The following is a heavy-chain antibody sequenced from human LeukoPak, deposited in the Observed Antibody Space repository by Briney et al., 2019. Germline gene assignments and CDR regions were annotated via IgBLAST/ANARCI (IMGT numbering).Heavy chain of an antibody. V-gene: IGHV3-23*01. CDR1: GFTFSSNG. CDR2: ISASDGTT. D-gene: IGHD2-15*01. CDR3: AKAPVTTCRGAFCYPFDY. J-gene: IGHJ4*02. Sequence: GGSLRLSCAASGFTFSSNGMSWVRQAPGKGLEWVSGISASDGTTYYADSVKGRFIISRDNSKSTLYLLMNTLRAEDTAVYYCAKAPVTTCRGAFCYPFDYWGLGTLVTVSS.